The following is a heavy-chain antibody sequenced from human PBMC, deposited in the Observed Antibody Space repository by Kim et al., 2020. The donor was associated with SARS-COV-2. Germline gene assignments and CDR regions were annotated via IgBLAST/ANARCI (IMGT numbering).Heavy chain of an antibody. J-gene: IGHJ4*02. Sequence: SETLSLTCIVSGGSISYSSGYYWGWIRQPPGKGLAWIARIYYSGITYYNPSLKSRVTISVDTSKNQFSLRLSSVTAADTAVYYCSTFDYWGQGTLVTVSS. CDR3: STFDY. CDR1: GGSISYSSGYY. V-gene: IGHV4-39*01. CDR2: IYYSGIT.